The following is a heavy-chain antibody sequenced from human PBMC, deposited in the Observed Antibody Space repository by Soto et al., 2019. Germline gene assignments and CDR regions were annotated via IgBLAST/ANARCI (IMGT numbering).Heavy chain of an antibody. CDR3: ARASPVICGGDPCYRLDSSFDS. D-gene: IGHD2-21*02. V-gene: IGHV1-69*01. J-gene: IGHJ5*01. CDR1: GATFSTTG. Sequence: QVQLVQSGAEVRKLGSSLRVSCKSSGATFSTTGISWVRQAPGQGLEWMGGIIPLFGTPKYARKFQGRVSIPADESTNTVYMELNSLRPDDAAVYYCARASPVICGGDPCYRLDSSFDSWGQGSLVIVSS. CDR2: IIPLFGTP.